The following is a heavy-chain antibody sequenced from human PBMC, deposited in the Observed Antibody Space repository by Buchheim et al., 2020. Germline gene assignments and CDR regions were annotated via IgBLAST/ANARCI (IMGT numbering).Heavy chain of an antibody. Sequence: QVQLVQSGGGLVKPGGSLRLSCAASGFTFTDYYMSWVRQAPGKGLEWISYISSSGTTIYYADSVKGRFTVSRDNAQNSLYLQMNSLRADDTAVYYCVRDRIVLVVPTREDYWGQGTLVTVSS. CDR2: ISSSGTTI. V-gene: IGHV3-11*01. J-gene: IGHJ4*02. CDR1: GFTFTDYY. CDR3: VRDRIVLVVPTREDY. D-gene: IGHD2-8*01.